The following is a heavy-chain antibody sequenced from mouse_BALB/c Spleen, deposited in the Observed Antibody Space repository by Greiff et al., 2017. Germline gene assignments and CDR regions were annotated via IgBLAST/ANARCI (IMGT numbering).Heavy chain of an antibody. Sequence: EVQGVESGGGLVQPGGSRKLSCAASGFTFSSFGMHWVRQAPEKGLEWVAYISSGSSTIYYADTVKGRFTISRDNPKNTLFLQMTSLRSEDTAMYYCARRDYYGSSKGNYFDYWGQGTTLTVSS. V-gene: IGHV5-17*02. CDR2: ISSGSSTI. J-gene: IGHJ2*01. CDR3: ARRDYYGSSKGNYFDY. D-gene: IGHD1-1*01. CDR1: GFTFSSFG.